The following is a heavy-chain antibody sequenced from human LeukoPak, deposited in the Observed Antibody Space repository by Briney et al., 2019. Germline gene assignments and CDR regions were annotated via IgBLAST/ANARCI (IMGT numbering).Heavy chain of an antibody. V-gene: IGHV1-2*02. Sequence: GASVKVSCKASGYTFTGYYMHWVRQAPGQGLERMGWINPNSGGTNYAQKFQGRVTMTRDTSISTAYMELSRLRSDDTAVYYCARRVALGNWFDPWGQGTLVTVSS. D-gene: IGHD2-15*01. J-gene: IGHJ5*02. CDR3: ARRVALGNWFDP. CDR1: GYTFTGYY. CDR2: INPNSGGT.